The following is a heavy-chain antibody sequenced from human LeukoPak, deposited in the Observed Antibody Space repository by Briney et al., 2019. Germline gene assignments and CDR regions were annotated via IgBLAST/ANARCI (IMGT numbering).Heavy chain of an antibody. J-gene: IGHJ4*02. CDR1: GFTFINYG. CDR3: ARVSPEIVVVTGTGAPDY. Sequence: GGSLRLSCAASGFTFINYGVHWVRQAPGKGLEWVAVMWYDGSKKYYADSVKGRFTISRDNSKNTVYLQINSLRAEDTAVYYCARVSPEIVVVTGTGAPDYWGQGTLVTVSS. D-gene: IGHD2-21*02. CDR2: MWYDGSKK. V-gene: IGHV3-33*01.